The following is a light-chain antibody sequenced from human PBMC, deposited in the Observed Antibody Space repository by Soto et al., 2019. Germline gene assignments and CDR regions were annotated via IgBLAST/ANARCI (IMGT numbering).Light chain of an antibody. CDR1: QSVSSSS. CDR2: GAS. V-gene: IGKV3-20*01. CDR3: QVSGRSALYT. Sequence: EIVLTQPPGTLSLSKGERATLSCTASQSVSSSSLAWYQQKRGQGPRLLIYGASSRATGIPDRLSGGGSGKDFTLTISRLEPKEFAVYYCQVSGRSALYTFGQGINVDI. J-gene: IGKJ2*01.